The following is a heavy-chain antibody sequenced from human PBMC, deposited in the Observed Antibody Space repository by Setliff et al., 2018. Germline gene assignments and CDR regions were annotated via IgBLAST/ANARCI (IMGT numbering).Heavy chain of an antibody. Sequence: GGSLRLSCAASGFTFSNFAMGWVRQGPEKGLEWVSVITGDGGATYYIDSVKGRFTISRDNSENTLYLQMNSLRAEDTAIYYCARDLVGATADYWGQGTLVTVSS. J-gene: IGHJ4*02. CDR3: ARDLVGATADY. CDR1: GFTFSNFA. CDR2: ITGDGGAT. D-gene: IGHD1-26*01. V-gene: IGHV3-23*01.